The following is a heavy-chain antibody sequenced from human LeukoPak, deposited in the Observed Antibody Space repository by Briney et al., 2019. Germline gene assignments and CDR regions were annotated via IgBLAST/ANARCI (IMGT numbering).Heavy chain of an antibody. CDR1: GFTFSSYA. CDR3: ATFKHYGDYSDY. J-gene: IGHJ4*02. D-gene: IGHD4-17*01. V-gene: IGHV3-23*01. CDR2: ISGSGGST. Sequence: GGSLRLSCAASGFTFSSYAMSWVRQAPGKGLEWVSAISGSGGSTYYADSVKGRFTISRDNSKNTLYLQMNSLRAEDTAVYYCATFKHYGDYSDYWGQGTLVTVSS.